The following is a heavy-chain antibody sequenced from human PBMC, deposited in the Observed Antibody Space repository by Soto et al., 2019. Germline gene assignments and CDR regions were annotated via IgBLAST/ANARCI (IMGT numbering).Heavy chain of an antibody. CDR2: VNPDGSVT. CDR1: GFTFSSYW. CDR3: AKDISSTPES. Sequence: EVQLVESGGNLVLPGGSLRLSCAASGFTFSSYWMYWVRQAPGKGLVWVSRVNPDGSVTSYADSVKGRFTVSRDNAKNMLYLQMNNLRVEDRAIYYCAKDISSTPESWGQGTLVTVSS. D-gene: IGHD2-15*01. V-gene: IGHV3-74*01. J-gene: IGHJ4*02.